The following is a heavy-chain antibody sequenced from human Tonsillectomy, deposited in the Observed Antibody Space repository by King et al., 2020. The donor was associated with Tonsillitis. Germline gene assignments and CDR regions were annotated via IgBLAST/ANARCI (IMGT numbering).Heavy chain of an antibody. J-gene: IGHJ4*02. CDR2: FSGRGGDI. CDR1: GCTFSSYA. D-gene: IGHD6-6*01. Sequence: VQLVESGGGLVQPGGSLRLSCAASGCTFSSYAMSWGRQAPGKGLEWVSGFSGRGGDIYYANSVRGRFTSSRDNSKNTVYLQMNSLRAEDTAVYYCAKHFSSSSWLFFDNWGQGNLVTVSS. CDR3: AKHFSSSSWLFFDN. V-gene: IGHV3-23*04.